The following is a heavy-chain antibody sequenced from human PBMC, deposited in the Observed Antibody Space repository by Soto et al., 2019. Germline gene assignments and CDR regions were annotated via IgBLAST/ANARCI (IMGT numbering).Heavy chain of an antibody. J-gene: IGHJ4*02. CDR3: ARDAQVYLYDY. Sequence: PGGSLRLSCAASGFTFSSYGMHWVRQAPGKGLEWVAVISYDERKKDYADSVKGRFTISRDISKNTLYLQMNSLRTEDTAVYYCARDAQVYLYDYWGQGTLVT. CDR2: ISYDERKK. D-gene: IGHD3-16*01. V-gene: IGHV3-33*01. CDR1: GFTFSSYG.